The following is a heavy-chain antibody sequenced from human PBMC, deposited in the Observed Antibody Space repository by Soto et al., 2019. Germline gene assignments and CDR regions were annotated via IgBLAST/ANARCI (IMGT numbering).Heavy chain of an antibody. CDR1: GFTFSSYA. D-gene: IGHD4-17*01. J-gene: IGHJ4*02. CDR2: ISGSGGST. Sequence: GGSLRLSCAASGFTFSSYAMSWVRQAPGKGLEWVSAISGSGGSTYYADSVKGRFTISRDNSKNTLYLQMNSLRAEDTAVYYCAKDRRHYGGNSDPFDYWGQGTLVTVSS. V-gene: IGHV3-23*01. CDR3: AKDRRHYGGNSDPFDY.